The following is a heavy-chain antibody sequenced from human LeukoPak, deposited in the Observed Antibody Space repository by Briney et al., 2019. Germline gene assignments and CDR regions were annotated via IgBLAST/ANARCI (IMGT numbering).Heavy chain of an antibody. CDR2: INRDGREE. J-gene: IGHJ4*02. Sequence: GGSLRLSCAASGFTFSNYWMNWIRQAPGKGLQWVANINRDGREEYYVDSVKGRFTISRDNAKNSLSLQMSSLRAEDMAVYYCVGRRTSAAGNFWGQGTLVTVSS. CDR1: GFTFSNYW. V-gene: IGHV3-7*01. CDR3: VGRRTSAAGNF. D-gene: IGHD6-13*01.